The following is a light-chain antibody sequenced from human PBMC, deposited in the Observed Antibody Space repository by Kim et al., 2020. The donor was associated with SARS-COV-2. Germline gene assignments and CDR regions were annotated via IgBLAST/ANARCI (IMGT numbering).Light chain of an antibody. Sequence: ASVGDRVTITCQASQDINNYLNWYQQKPGKAPTLLIYDASYLEPGVPSRFSGSRSGTDFTLTISGLQPGYIATYYCQQYDIPPPTFGSGTKVDIK. J-gene: IGKJ3*01. V-gene: IGKV1-33*01. CDR1: QDINNY. CDR3: QQYDIPPPT. CDR2: DAS.